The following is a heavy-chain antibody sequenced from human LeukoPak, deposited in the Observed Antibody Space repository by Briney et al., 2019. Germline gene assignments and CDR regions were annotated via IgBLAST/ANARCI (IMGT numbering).Heavy chain of an antibody. CDR2: INSDGSST. CDR1: GFTFSSYW. J-gene: IGHJ4*02. D-gene: IGHD3-22*01. CDR3: ATANTYYYDSSGYYSN. V-gene: IGHV3-74*01. Sequence: GGSLRLYCAASGFTFSSYWMHWVRQAPGKGLVWVSRINSDGSSTSYADSVKGRFTVSRDNAKNTLYLQMNSPRAEDTAVYYCATANTYYYDSSGYYSNWGQGTLVTVSS.